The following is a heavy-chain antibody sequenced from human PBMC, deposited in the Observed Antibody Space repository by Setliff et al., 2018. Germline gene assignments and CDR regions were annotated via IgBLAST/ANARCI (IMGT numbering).Heavy chain of an antibody. CDR2: IWDDGGNK. CDR3: ARTCSGSGCYARLES. D-gene: IGHD2-15*01. J-gene: IGHJ4*02. V-gene: IGHV3-33*08. CDR1: GFTFSTYR. Sequence: GGSLRLSCAASGFTFSTYRMHWVRQAPGKGLEWVAVIWDDGGNKYHADSVKGRFTISRDNSKNTLYLQMSSLRPEDTAVYYCARTCSGSGCYARLESWGQGTPVTVSS.